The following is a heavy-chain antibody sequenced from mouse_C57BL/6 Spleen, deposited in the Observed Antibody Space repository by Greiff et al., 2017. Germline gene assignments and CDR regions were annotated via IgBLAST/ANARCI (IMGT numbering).Heavy chain of an antibody. J-gene: IGHJ3*01. D-gene: IGHD2-1*01. Sequence: QVQLQQPGAELVKPGASVKLSCKASGYTFTSYWMQWVKQRPGQGLEWIGEIDPPDSYTNYNQKFKGKATLTVDTSSSTAYMQLSSLTSEDSAVYYCARGGDGNFVFAYWGQGTLVTVSA. CDR3: ARGGDGNFVFAY. CDR2: IDPPDSYT. V-gene: IGHV1-50*01. CDR1: GYTFTSYW.